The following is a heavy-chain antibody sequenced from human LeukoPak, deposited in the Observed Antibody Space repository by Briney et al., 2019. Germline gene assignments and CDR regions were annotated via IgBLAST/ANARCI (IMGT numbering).Heavy chain of an antibody. D-gene: IGHD2-15*01. CDR2: INHSGST. CDR3: ARGGYCSGGSCYLNYWYFDL. J-gene: IGHJ2*01. V-gene: IGHV4-34*01. CDR1: GGSFSGYY. Sequence: SETLSLTCAVYGGSFSGYYWSWIRQPPGKGLEWIGEINHSGSTNYNPSLTSRVTISVDTSKNQFSLKLSSVTAADTAVYYCARGGYCSGGSCYLNYWYFDLWGRGTLVTVSS.